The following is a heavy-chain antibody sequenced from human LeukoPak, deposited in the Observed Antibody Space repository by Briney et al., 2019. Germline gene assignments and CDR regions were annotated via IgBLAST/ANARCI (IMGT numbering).Heavy chain of an antibody. CDR2: IYSGGST. V-gene: IGHV3-53*01. D-gene: IGHD1-7*01. CDR3: ARESWNYPRAFDY. J-gene: IGHJ4*02. Sequence: GGSLSLSCAASGFTVSSNYMSWVRQAPGKGLDWVSVIYSGGSTYYADSVKGRFTISRDNSKNTLYLQMNSPRAEDTAVYYCARESWNYPRAFDYWGQGTLVTVSS. CDR1: GFTVSSNY.